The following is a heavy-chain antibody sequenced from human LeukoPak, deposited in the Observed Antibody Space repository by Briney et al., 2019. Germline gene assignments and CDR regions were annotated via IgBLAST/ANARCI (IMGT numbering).Heavy chain of an antibody. J-gene: IGHJ4*02. D-gene: IGHD2-15*01. Sequence: PGGPLRLSCAASGFKFNSYSMNWVRQAPGKGLEWVSSISSSSTYIHYADSVKGRFTISRDNGKRSLYLQMNSLRAEDTAVYYCARDPPYCSGDNCYFDSWGQGTLVTVSS. CDR3: ARDPPYCSGDNCYFDS. V-gene: IGHV3-21*01. CDR2: ISSSSTYI. CDR1: GFKFNSYS.